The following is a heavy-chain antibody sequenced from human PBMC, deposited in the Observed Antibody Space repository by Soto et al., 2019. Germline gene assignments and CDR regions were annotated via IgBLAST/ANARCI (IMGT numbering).Heavy chain of an antibody. CDR2: IYYSGST. Sequence: SETLSLTCTVSVVSISSGDYYWSWIRQPPWKGLEWIGYIYYSGSTYYNPSLKSRVTISVDTSKNQFSLKLSSVTAADTAVYYCAANGGGRYPHDAFDIWGQATMVTVSS. J-gene: IGHJ3*02. D-gene: IGHD1-26*01. CDR3: AANGGGRYPHDAFDI. CDR1: VVSISSGDYY. V-gene: IGHV4-30-4*01.